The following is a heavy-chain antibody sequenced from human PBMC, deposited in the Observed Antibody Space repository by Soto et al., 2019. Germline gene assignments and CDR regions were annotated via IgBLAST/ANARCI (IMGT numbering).Heavy chain of an antibody. CDR3: AKQHSSSDAFDI. CDR2: ISGSGGST. J-gene: IGHJ3*02. V-gene: IGHV3-23*01. D-gene: IGHD6-6*01. Sequence: GGSLRLSCAASGFTFSSYAMSWVRQATGKGLEWVSAISGSGGSTYYADSVKGRFTISRDNSKNTLYLQMNSLRAEDTAVYYCAKQHSSSDAFDIWGQGTMVTVSS. CDR1: GFTFSSYA.